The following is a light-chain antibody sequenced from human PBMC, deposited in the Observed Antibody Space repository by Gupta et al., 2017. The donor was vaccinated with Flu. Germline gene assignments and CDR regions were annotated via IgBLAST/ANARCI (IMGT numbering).Light chain of an antibody. CDR3: SSYTSTSTFYV. Sequence: SSDVGRFNSVSWYQQHPDKAPKLIIFDVTNRPSGVSSRFSGSKSGNTASLTISGPQAEDETDYYCSSYTSTSTFYVFGTGTRVTVL. V-gene: IGLV2-14*03. CDR2: DVT. J-gene: IGLJ1*01. CDR1: SSDVGRFNS.